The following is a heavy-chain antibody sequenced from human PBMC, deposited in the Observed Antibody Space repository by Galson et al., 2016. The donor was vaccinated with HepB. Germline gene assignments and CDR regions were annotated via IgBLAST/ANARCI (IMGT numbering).Heavy chain of an antibody. V-gene: IGHV4-39*01. CDR1: GGSISSSSYY. CDR3: ARHRDGGNSYGTDV. Sequence: LSLTCTVSGGSISSSSYYWGWIRQPPGKGLEWIGSIYYSGNTYYNPSLKSRVTISGDTSKNQFSLKLSSVTAADTAVYYCARHRDGGNSYGTDVWGQGTTVTVSS. CDR2: IYYSGNT. J-gene: IGHJ6*02. D-gene: IGHD4-23*01.